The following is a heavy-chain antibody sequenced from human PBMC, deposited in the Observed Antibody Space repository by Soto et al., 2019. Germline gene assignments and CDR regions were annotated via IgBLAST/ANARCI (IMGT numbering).Heavy chain of an antibody. Sequence: GGSLRLSCAASGFTFSSYDMHWVRQAPGKGLEYASSISSNGGTTYYGNSVKGRFTISRDNSKNTLYLQMGSLRAEDMAVYYCVRRVSGNYDYWGQGTLVTVSS. V-gene: IGHV3-64*01. D-gene: IGHD1-7*01. J-gene: IGHJ4*02. CDR3: VRRVSGNYDY. CDR2: ISSNGGTT. CDR1: GFTFSSYD.